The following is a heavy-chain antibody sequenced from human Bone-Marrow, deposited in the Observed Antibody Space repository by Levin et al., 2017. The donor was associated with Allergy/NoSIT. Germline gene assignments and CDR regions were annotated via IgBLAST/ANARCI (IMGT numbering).Heavy chain of an antibody. V-gene: IGHV1-69*13. CDR3: ARTMVQGSGADWFDP. CDR2: IIPIFGTA. Sequence: SVKVSCKASGGTFSSYAISWVRQAPGQGLEWMGGIIPIFGTANYAQKFQGRVTITADESTSTAYMELSSLRSEDTAVYYCARTMVQGSGADWFDPWGQGTLVTVSS. D-gene: IGHD3-10*01. J-gene: IGHJ5*02. CDR1: GGTFSSYA.